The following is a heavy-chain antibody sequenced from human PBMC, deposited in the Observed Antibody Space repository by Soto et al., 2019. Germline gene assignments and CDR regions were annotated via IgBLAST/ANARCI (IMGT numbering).Heavy chain of an antibody. CDR2: IYWDDDK. Sequence: QITLKESGPTLLKPTQTLTLTCTFSGFSLSTSGVGVGWLRQPPGKALEWLALIYWDDDKRYSPSLKSRLTITKDTAKNQVVLTMTNMDPVDTATYYCAHRSWNAGFDYWGQGTLVTVSS. J-gene: IGHJ4*02. CDR3: AHRSWNAGFDY. D-gene: IGHD1-1*01. CDR1: GFSLSTSGVG. V-gene: IGHV2-5*02.